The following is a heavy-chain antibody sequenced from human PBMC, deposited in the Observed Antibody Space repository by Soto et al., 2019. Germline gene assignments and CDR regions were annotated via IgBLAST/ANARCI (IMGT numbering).Heavy chain of an antibody. J-gene: IGHJ4*02. CDR1: GFTFDDYA. Sequence: GGSLRLSCAASGFTFDDYAMHWVRQAPGKGLEWVSSISWNSGNIAYTDSVKGRFTISRDTAKNALYLQMKSLRVEDTAWYFCARGGMINSGFFGHWGAGTLVTVSS. CDR2: ISWNSGNI. V-gene: IGHV3-9*01. CDR3: ARGGMINSGFFGH. D-gene: IGHD3-22*01.